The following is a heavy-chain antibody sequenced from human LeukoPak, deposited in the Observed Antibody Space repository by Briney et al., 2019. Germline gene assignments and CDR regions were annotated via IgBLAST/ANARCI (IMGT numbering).Heavy chain of an antibody. D-gene: IGHD3-3*01. CDR2: ISSSGSTI. CDR1: GFTFSSYE. Sequence: GGSLRLSCAASGFTFSSYEMNWVRQAPGKGLEWVSYISSSGSTIYYADSVKGRFTISRDNAKNSLYLQMNSLRAEDTAVYYCASKEWLRASPVSDYWGQGTLVTVSS. J-gene: IGHJ4*02. V-gene: IGHV3-48*03. CDR3: ASKEWLRASPVSDY.